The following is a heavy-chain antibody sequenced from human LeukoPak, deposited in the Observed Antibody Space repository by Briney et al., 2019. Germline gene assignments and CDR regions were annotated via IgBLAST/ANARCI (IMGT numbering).Heavy chain of an antibody. J-gene: IGHJ4*02. CDR3: AGVKVAGTRSFDY. Sequence: PGGSLRLSCAVSGFTFSSYAMSWVRQAPGKGLEWVAAISGTGGSTYYADSVKGRIIISRDNAKNTLYLQMNNLRAEDTAVYYCAGVKVAGTRSFDYWGQGTLATVSS. CDR1: GFTFSSYA. V-gene: IGHV3-23*01. CDR2: ISGTGGST. D-gene: IGHD6-19*01.